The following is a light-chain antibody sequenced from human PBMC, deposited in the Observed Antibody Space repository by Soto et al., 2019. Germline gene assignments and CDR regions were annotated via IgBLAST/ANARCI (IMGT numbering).Light chain of an antibody. CDR1: SSDVGSYNL. V-gene: IGLV2-23*01. J-gene: IGLJ2*01. Sequence: SALTQPASVSGSPGQSITISCTGTSSDVGSYNLVSWYQQHPGKAPKLMIYEGSKRPSGVSNRFSGSKSGNTASLTISGLQAEDEADYYCCSYAGSRPRRVFGGGTKLTVL. CDR2: EGS. CDR3: CSYAGSRPRRV.